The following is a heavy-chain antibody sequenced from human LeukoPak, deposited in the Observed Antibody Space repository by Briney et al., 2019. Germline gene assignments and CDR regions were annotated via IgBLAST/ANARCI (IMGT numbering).Heavy chain of an antibody. CDR3: ARHNTLGYCSGGTCPFDY. CDR1: GYSFTSYW. Sequence: GESLKISCKGSGYSFTSYWIGWVRQMPGKGLEWMGIIYPGDSDTRYSPSSQGQVTISADKSISTAYLQWSSLKASDTAMYYCARHNTLGYCSGGTCPFDYWGQGTLVTVSS. J-gene: IGHJ4*02. V-gene: IGHV5-51*01. D-gene: IGHD2-15*01. CDR2: IYPGDSDT.